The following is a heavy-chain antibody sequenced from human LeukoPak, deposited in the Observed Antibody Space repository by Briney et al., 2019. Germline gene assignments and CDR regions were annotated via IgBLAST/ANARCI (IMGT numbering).Heavy chain of an antibody. D-gene: IGHD2-2*01. CDR1: GFTFDDYG. V-gene: IGHV3-20*04. CDR2: INWNGGST. Sequence: GGSLRLSCAASGFTFDDYGMSWVRQAPGKGLEWVSGINWNGGSTGYADSEKGRFTISRDNAKNSLYLQMNSLRAEDTALYYCARDHCSSTSCWDFDYWGQGTLVTVSS. J-gene: IGHJ4*02. CDR3: ARDHCSSTSCWDFDY.